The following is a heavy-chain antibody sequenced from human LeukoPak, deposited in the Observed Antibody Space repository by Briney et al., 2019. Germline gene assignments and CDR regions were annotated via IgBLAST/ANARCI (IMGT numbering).Heavy chain of an antibody. D-gene: IGHD2-21*01. CDR3: ARAASRSYYYFDY. J-gene: IGHJ4*02. CDR1: GFTFSDYS. Sequence: KPGGSLRLSCAASGFTFSDYSMNWVRQAPGKGLKWVPSISRNSGYIYDADSVKGRFTISRDNAKNSLYLQMNSLRAEDTAVYYCARAASRSYYYFDYWGQGALVTVSS. V-gene: IGHV3-21*01. CDR2: ISRNSGYI.